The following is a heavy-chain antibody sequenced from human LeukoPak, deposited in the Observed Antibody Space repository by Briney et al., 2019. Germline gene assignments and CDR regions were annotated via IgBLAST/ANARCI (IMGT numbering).Heavy chain of an antibody. CDR2: IYWDDDK. CDR3: AHRGYYYDSSGYYSPYYFDY. Sequence: SGPALVKPTQTLTLTCTFSGFSLSTSGVGVGWIRQPPGKALEWLALIYWDDDKRYSPSLKSRLTITKDTSKNQVVLTMTNMDPVDTATYYCAHRGYYYDSSGYYSPYYFDYWGQGTLVTVSS. J-gene: IGHJ4*02. V-gene: IGHV2-5*02. D-gene: IGHD3-22*01. CDR1: GFSLSTSGVG.